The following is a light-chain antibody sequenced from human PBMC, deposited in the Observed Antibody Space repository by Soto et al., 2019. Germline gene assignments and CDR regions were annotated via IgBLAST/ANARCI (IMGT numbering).Light chain of an antibody. Sequence: EIVVTQSPGTLSLSPGERATLSCRASQRVSSSYLAWYQQKPGQAPRLLIYGASSRATGIPDRFSGSGSGTDFTLTISRLESEDFAVYYCQQYGSSRITFGPGTKVDIK. CDR3: QQYGSSRIT. CDR1: QRVSSSY. CDR2: GAS. V-gene: IGKV3-20*01. J-gene: IGKJ3*01.